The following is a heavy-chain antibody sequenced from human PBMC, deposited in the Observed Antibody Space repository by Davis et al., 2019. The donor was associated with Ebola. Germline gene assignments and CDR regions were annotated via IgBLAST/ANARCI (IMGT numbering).Heavy chain of an antibody. J-gene: IGHJ5*02. D-gene: IGHD5-18*01. V-gene: IGHV1-2*06. Sequence: ASVKVSCKASGYTFKNYAISWVRQAPGQGLEWMGRINPNSGGKIFAQKFQDRLSMTVDTSVNTVYMELDSLTSDDTAVYYCARGHTYGRWDDWYDPWGQGTLVTVSS. CDR3: ARGHTYGRWDDWYDP. CDR2: INPNSGGK. CDR1: GYTFKNYA.